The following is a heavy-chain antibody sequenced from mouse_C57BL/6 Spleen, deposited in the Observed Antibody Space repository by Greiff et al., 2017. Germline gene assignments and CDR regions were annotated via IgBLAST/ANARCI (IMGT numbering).Heavy chain of an antibody. D-gene: IGHD1-1*01. CDR1: CYTFTSYW. CDR2: INPTNGGT. Sequence: QVQLQQPGTELVKPWSSVKLSCKASCYTFTSYWMHWVKQRPVQGLEWIGNINPTNGGTNYNEKFKSKATLTVDKSASTAYMQLGSLTSEDSAVYYCASGGITTNYCDYWGKGTTLTVSS. V-gene: IGHV1-53*01. J-gene: IGHJ2*01. CDR3: ASGGITTNYCDY.